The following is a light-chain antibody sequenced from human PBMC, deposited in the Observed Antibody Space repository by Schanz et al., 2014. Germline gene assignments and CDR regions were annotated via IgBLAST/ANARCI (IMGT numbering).Light chain of an antibody. Sequence: EIVLTQSPGTLSLSPGDRATLSCRASQSVVGNYLAWYQQKPGQAPRLLIYVATSRATGIPDRFSGSGSGTDFTLTISRLEPEDIAVYYCQQYGVSPPRTFGQGTKVEIK. CDR2: VAT. J-gene: IGKJ1*01. CDR3: QQYGVSPPRT. CDR1: QSVVGNY. V-gene: IGKV3-20*01.